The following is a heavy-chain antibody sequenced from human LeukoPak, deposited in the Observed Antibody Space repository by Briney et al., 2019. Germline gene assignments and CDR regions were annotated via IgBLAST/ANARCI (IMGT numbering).Heavy chain of an antibody. CDR3: ARGDIMVRGLIMRGYYFDY. V-gene: IGHV4-39*07. Sequence: SETLSLTCTVSGGSISSSSYYWGWIRQPPGKGLEWIGSIYYSGSTYYNPSLKSRVTISVDTSKNQFSLKLSSVTAADTAVYYCARGDIMVRGLIMRGYYFDYWGQGTLVTVSS. CDR1: GGSISSSSYY. D-gene: IGHD3-10*01. J-gene: IGHJ4*02. CDR2: IYYSGST.